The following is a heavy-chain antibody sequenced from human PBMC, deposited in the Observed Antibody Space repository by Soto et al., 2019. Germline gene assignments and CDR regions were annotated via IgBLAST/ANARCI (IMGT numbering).Heavy chain of an antibody. CDR2: IYYSGST. J-gene: IGHJ5*02. CDR3: ARSLVWSGYYYWFDP. CDR1: GGSISISMYY. V-gene: IGHV4-39*07. D-gene: IGHD3-3*01. Sequence: SETQSRTCTVSGGSISISMYYWDWIRPPPGKGLEWIGSIYYSGSTYYNPSLKSRVTISVDTSKNQFSLKLSSVTAADTAVYYCARSLVWSGYYYWFDPLGQGTLVTVSS.